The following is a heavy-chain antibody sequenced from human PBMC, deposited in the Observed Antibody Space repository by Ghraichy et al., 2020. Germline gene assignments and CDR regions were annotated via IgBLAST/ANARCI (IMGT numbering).Heavy chain of an antibody. CDR3: ARGGGSGWYIDY. Sequence: SQTLSITCAVYGGSFSGYYWSWIRQPPGKGLEWIGEINHSGSTNYNPSLKSRVTISVDTSKNQFSLKLSSVTAADTAVYYCARGGGSGWYIDYWGQGTLVTVSS. D-gene: IGHD6-19*01. J-gene: IGHJ4*02. V-gene: IGHV4-34*01. CDR2: INHSGST. CDR1: GGSFSGYY.